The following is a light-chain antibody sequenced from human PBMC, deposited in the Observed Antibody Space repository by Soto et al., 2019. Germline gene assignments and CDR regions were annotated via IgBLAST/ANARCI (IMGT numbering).Light chain of an antibody. CDR3: CSYAGSPRYV. CDR1: SSDVGGYNY. J-gene: IGLJ1*01. Sequence: QSVLTQPPSVSGSPGQTVTISCTGTSSDVGGYNYVSWYQQHPGKAPKVMIYDVSDRPSGVPDRFSGSKSGNTASLTISGLQAEDEADYYCCSYAGSPRYVLGTGTKLTVL. V-gene: IGLV2-11*01. CDR2: DVS.